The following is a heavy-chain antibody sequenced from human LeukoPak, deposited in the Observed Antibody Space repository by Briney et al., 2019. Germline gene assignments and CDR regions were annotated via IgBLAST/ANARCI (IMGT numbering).Heavy chain of an antibody. Sequence: GSLRLSCAASGFSFSSFGMNGVRPTPRKGVEWVSYNSDSSSIPYYAGSVRGGFTFHRDSAKNSLPLRLNRLRDEATPVYFWRKVVRGGYGMDVWGQGTTVTVSS. CDR3: RKVVRGGYGMDV. CDR2: NSDSSSIP. D-gene: IGHD3-10*01. J-gene: IGHJ6*02. V-gene: IGHV3-48*02. CDR1: GFSFSSFG.